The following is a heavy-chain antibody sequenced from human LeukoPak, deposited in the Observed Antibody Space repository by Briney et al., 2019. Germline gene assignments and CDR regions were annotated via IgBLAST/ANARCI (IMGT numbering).Heavy chain of an antibody. CDR2: ISSSSSYI. D-gene: IGHD5-18*01. CDR3: ARQLNSYGELDY. V-gene: IGHV3-21*04. J-gene: IGHJ4*02. CDR1: GFTFSSYS. Sequence: GGSLRLSCAASGFTFSSYSMNWVRQAPGKGLEWVSSISSSSSYIYYADSVKGRFTISRDNAKNSLYLQMNSLRAEDTAVYYCARQLNSYGELDYWGQGTLVTVSS.